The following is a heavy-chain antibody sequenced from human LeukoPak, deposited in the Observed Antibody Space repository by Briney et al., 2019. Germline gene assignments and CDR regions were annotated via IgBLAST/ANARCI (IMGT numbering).Heavy chain of an antibody. CDR3: ARHMVLSPCDY. Sequence: GGSLRLSCAASGFRFDDYYLSWIRQAPGKGLEWISFISASGGMMDHADSVKGRVTISRDNAKNSVYLEMNNLRAEDTAVYHCARHMVLSPCDYWGPGTLVTVSS. CDR1: GFRFDDYY. J-gene: IGHJ4*02. V-gene: IGHV3-11*01. CDR2: ISASGGMM. D-gene: IGHD4/OR15-4a*01.